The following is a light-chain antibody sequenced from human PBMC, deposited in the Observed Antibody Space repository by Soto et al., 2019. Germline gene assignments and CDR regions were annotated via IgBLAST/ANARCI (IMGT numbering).Light chain of an antibody. CDR1: KLGDKY. V-gene: IGLV3-1*01. J-gene: IGLJ2*01. CDR3: QAWDSSTRVV. CDR2: QDS. Sequence: SYELTQPPSVSVSPGQTASITCSGDKLGDKYASWYQQKPGQSPVLVIYQDSKRPSGIPERFSGSNSGNTASLTISGTQAMDEADYYCQAWDSSTRVVFGGGTQLTVL.